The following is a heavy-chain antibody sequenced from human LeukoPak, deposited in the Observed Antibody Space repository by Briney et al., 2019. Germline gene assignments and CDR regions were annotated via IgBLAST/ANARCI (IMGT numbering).Heavy chain of an antibody. CDR1: GFTFSSYW. Sequence: HPGGSLRLSCAASGFTFSSYWMSRVRQAPGKGLEWVANIKQDGSEKYYVDSVKGRFTISRDNAKNSLYLQMNSLRAEDTAVYYCARDDCSSISCYHNWFDPWGQGTLVTVSS. D-gene: IGHD2-2*01. CDR2: IKQDGSEK. J-gene: IGHJ5*02. CDR3: ARDDCSSISCYHNWFDP. V-gene: IGHV3-7*01.